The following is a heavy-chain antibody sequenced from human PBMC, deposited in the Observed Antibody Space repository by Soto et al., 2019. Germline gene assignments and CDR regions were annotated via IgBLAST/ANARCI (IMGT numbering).Heavy chain of an antibody. CDR2: ISYDGSNK. V-gene: IGHV3-30-3*01. J-gene: IGHJ5*02. CDR3: ARDRRGYYDSSGYYSNTGWFDP. D-gene: IGHD3-22*01. Sequence: QVQLVESGGGVVQPGRSLRLSCAASGFTFSSYAMHWVRQAPGKGLAWVAVISYDGSNKYYADSVKGRFTISRDNSKNTLYLQMNSLRAEDTAVYYCARDRRGYYDSSGYYSNTGWFDPWGKGTLVTVSS. CDR1: GFTFSSYA.